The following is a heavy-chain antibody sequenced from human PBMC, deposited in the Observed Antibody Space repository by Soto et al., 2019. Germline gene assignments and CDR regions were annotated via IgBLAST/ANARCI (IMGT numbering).Heavy chain of an antibody. Sequence: EVQLLESGGGLVQPGGSLRLSCAASGFTVSNNYMSWVRQAPGKGLEWVSVIYSGGGTYYADSVKGRFTISRDNSKNTLYLQMSSLRAEDTAVYYCARDLVGATTEYFQHWGQGTLVTVSS. V-gene: IGHV3-66*01. D-gene: IGHD1-26*01. CDR1: GFTVSNNY. J-gene: IGHJ1*01. CDR2: IYSGGGT. CDR3: ARDLVGATTEYFQH.